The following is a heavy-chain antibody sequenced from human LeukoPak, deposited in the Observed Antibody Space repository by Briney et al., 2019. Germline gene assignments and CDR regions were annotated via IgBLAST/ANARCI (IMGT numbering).Heavy chain of an antibody. CDR1: GFTLSTYW. D-gene: IGHD1-26*01. J-gene: IGHJ4*02. CDR3: ARGSSAGASLRHDY. CDR2: ISNDGSAT. Sequence: GGSLRLSCAASGFTLSTYWMYWVRQGPGKGLEYVSRISNDGSATTYADSVKGRFSISRDNAKKSLYLQMNSLRAEDTAVYYCARGSSAGASLRHDYWGQGTLVTVSS. V-gene: IGHV3-74*01.